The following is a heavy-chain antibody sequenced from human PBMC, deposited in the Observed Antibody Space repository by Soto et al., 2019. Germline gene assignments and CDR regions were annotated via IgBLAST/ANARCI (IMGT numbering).Heavy chain of an antibody. V-gene: IGHV3-23*01. D-gene: IGHD2-15*01. Sequence: EVQLLESGGGLVQPGGSLRLSCAASGFTFSSYAMSWVRQAPGKGLEWVSGISGSGGSTYYADSVKGRFTISRDNSKSSLFLQMNSLRAEDTAIYYCAKGTCKSGGSCYSTSDYWGQGTLVTVSS. J-gene: IGHJ4*02. CDR3: AKGTCKSGGSCYSTSDY. CDR1: GFTFSSYA. CDR2: ISGSGGST.